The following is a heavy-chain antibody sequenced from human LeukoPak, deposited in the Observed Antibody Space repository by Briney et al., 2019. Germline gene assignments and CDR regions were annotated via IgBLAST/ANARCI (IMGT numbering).Heavy chain of an antibody. J-gene: IGHJ6*03. V-gene: IGHV4-31*03. CDR1: GGSISSGGYY. Sequence: PSETLSLTCTVSGGSISSGGYYWRWIRQHPGKGLEWIAYIYYSGSTYYNQSLKSRITISVDTSKNQFSLKLSSVTAADTAVYYCARSRAARRNYYYYYMDVWGKGTTVTVSS. CDR2: IYYSGST. D-gene: IGHD6-6*01. CDR3: ARSRAARRNYYYYYMDV.